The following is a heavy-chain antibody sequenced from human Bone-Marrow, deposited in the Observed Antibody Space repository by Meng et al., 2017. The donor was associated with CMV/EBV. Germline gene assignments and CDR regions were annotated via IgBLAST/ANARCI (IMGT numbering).Heavy chain of an antibody. CDR2: ISSSGSMK. D-gene: IGHD5-12*01. CDR1: GFTFSSYE. V-gene: IGHV3-48*03. Sequence: LSLTCAASGFTFSSYEMNWVRQAPGKGLEWISYISSSGSMKYYADSVKGRFIISRDNAKNSLFLQMNSLIAEDTAIYYCARDGVGYGAYWYFDYWGEGTLVTVSS. CDR3: ARDGVGYGAYWYFDY. J-gene: IGHJ4*02.